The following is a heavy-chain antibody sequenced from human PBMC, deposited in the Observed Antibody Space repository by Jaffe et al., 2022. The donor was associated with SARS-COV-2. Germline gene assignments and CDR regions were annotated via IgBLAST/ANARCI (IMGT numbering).Heavy chain of an antibody. CDR1: GFTFSSYS. D-gene: IGHD3-9*01. CDR3: ARDLDTISDASFDY. CDR2: ISSSSSTI. J-gene: IGHJ4*02. V-gene: IGHV3-48*02. Sequence: EVQLVESGGGLVQPGGSLRLSCAASGFTFSSYSMNWVRQAPGKGLEWVSYISSSSSTIYYADSVKGRFTISRDNAKNSLYLQMNSLRDEDTAVYYCARDLDTISDASFDYWGQGTLVTVSS.